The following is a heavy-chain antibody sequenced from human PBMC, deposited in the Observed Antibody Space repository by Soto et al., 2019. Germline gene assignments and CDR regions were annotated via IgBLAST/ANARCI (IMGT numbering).Heavy chain of an antibody. J-gene: IGHJ4*02. Sequence: GGSLRLSCAASDFDFRSRGIHWVRQAPGNGLEWLAASSYDARETFYADSANGPFTVSKEMSKNTAFLHMNALRHEYTAVYFYATYSAWTILNLVNWGPGTSVTVSS. CDR3: ATYSAWTILNLVN. CDR2: SSYDARET. CDR1: DFDFRSRG. V-gene: IGHV3-30*03. D-gene: IGHD2-21*01.